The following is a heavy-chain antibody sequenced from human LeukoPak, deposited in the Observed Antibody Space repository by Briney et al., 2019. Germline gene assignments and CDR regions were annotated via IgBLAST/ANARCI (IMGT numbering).Heavy chain of an antibody. Sequence: GGSLGLSCAVSGFTFSSYWMSWVRQAPGKGLEWVANIKQDGSEKYYVDSVKGRFTISRDNAKNSLYLQMNSLRSEDTAVYYCAKGYDYGDRPFDYWGQGTLVTVSS. V-gene: IGHV3-7*01. CDR1: GFTFSSYW. J-gene: IGHJ4*02. CDR3: AKGYDYGDRPFDY. CDR2: IKQDGSEK. D-gene: IGHD4-17*01.